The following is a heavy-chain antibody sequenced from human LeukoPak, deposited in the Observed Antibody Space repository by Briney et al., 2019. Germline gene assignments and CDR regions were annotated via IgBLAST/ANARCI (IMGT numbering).Heavy chain of an antibody. CDR3: ARGLAKLPPGDH. Sequence: ASVKVSCKASGYTFTGYYMHWVRQAPGQGLEWMGWINPNSGGTNYAQKFQGRVTMTRDTSISTAYMELSRLRSDDAAVYYCARGLAKLPPGDHWGQGSLVTVSS. V-gene: IGHV1-2*02. D-gene: IGHD1-7*01. CDR1: GYTFTGYY. J-gene: IGHJ4*02. CDR2: INPNSGGT.